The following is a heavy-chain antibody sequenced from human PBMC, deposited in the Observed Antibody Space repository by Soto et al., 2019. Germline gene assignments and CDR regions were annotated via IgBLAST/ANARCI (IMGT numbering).Heavy chain of an antibody. CDR2: IRSKADSYAT. J-gene: IGHJ4*02. V-gene: IGHV3-73*01. Sequence: GGSLRLSCAASGFNFSGSAMHWVRQASGKGLEWVGRIRSKADSYATAHAASVKGRFTISRDDSKNTAYLQMNSLKTEDTAVYYCSRLRCSSTSCYLDDWGQGTLVTV. D-gene: IGHD2-2*01. CDR3: SRLRCSSTSCYLDD. CDR1: GFNFSGSA.